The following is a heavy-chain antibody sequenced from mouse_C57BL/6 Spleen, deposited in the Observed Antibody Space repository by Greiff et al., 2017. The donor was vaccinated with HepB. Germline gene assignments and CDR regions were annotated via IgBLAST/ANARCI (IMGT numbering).Heavy chain of an antibody. J-gene: IGHJ2*01. CDR3: ARSELGRQYYFDY. CDR2: IHPNSGST. V-gene: IGHV1-64*01. D-gene: IGHD4-1*01. Sequence: QVQLQQSGAELVKPGASVKLSCKASGYTFTSYWMHWVKQRPGQGLEWIGMIHPNSGSTNYNEKFKSKATLTVDKSSSTAYMQLSSLTSEDSAVYYCARSELGRQYYFDYWGQGTTLTVSS. CDR1: GYTFTSYW.